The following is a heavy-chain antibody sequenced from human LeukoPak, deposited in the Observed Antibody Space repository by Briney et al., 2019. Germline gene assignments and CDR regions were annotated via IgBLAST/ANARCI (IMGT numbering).Heavy chain of an antibody. Sequence: KASETLSLTCAVYGGSFSGYYWSWIRQPPGKGLEWIGEINHSGSTNYNPSLKSRVTISVDTSKNQFSLKLSSVTAADTAVYYCARGSPQPRYDYVWGSYRYWNYWGQGTLVTVSS. V-gene: IGHV4-34*01. CDR2: INHSGST. CDR1: GGSFSGYY. D-gene: IGHD3-16*02. J-gene: IGHJ4*02. CDR3: ARGSPQPRYDYVWGSYRYWNY.